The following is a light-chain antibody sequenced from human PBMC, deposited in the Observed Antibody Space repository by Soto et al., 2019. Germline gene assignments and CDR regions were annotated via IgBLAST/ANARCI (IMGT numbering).Light chain of an antibody. J-gene: IGLJ2*01. CDR2: DVR. CDR1: SSDGGGYNY. CDR3: SSYTSTSTVI. Sequence: QSALTQPASVSGSPGQSITISCTGTSSDGGGYNYISWYQQHPGKAPKFIIYDVRNRPSGVSNRFSGSRSGNTASLTISGLQAEDEAYYYCSSYTSTSTVIFGGGTKLTVL. V-gene: IGLV2-14*01.